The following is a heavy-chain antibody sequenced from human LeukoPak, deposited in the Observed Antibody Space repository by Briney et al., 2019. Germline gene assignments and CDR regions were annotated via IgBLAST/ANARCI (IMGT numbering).Heavy chain of an antibody. V-gene: IGHV4-34*01. CDR2: INHSGST. D-gene: IGHD3-10*02. CDR3: ARGQGIYGVRGAH. CDR1: GGSFSGYY. J-gene: IGHJ4*02. Sequence: SETLSLTCAVYGGSFSGYYWSWIRQPPGKGLEWIGEINHSGSTNYNPSLKSRVTISVDTSKNQFSLKLSSVTAADTAVYYCARGQGIYGVRGAHWGQGTLVTVSS.